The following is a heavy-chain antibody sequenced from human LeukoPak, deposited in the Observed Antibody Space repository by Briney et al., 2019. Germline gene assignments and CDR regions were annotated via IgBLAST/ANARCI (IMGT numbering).Heavy chain of an antibody. CDR1: GGSISSHY. CDR2: IYYSGST. J-gene: IGHJ4*02. D-gene: IGHD5-12*01. V-gene: IGHV4-59*11. CDR3: ARDSHGDYPDY. Sequence: PSETLSLTCTVSGGSISSHYWSWIRQPPGKELEWIGYIYYSGSTNYNPSLKSRVTISVDTSKNQFSLKLSSVTAADTAVYYCARDSHGDYPDYWGQGTLVTVSS.